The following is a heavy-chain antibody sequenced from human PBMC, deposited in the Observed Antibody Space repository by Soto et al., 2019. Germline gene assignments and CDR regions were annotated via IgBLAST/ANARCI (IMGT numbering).Heavy chain of an antibody. V-gene: IGHV1-18*01. Sequence: ASVKVSCKASGYTFSNYGVSWVRQAPGQGLEWMGWISAYNGNTNYAQNVQGRLTMTTDTSTTTAYMELRSLRSDDTAVYYCAKDNRGFAATGNLPFDYWGQGTLVTVSS. CDR2: ISAYNGNT. D-gene: IGHD6-13*01. CDR3: AKDNRGFAATGNLPFDY. CDR1: GYTFSNYG. J-gene: IGHJ4*02.